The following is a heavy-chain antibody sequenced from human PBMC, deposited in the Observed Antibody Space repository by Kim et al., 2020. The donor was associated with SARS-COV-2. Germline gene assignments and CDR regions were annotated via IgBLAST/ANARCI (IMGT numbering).Heavy chain of an antibody. CDR3: ARHGPQQYINNWDPCFDY. Sequence: GESLKISCKTSGYSFTSHWIGWVRQMPGKGLEWMGIIYPGDSDTRYSPSFQGQVSISADKSISTAYLQWRSLKTSDTAMYYCARHGPQQYINNWDPCFDYWRQKTLGSVST. CDR2: IYPGDSDT. CDR1: GYSFTSHW. D-gene: IGHD1-1*01. J-gene: IGHJ4*02. V-gene: IGHV5-51*01.